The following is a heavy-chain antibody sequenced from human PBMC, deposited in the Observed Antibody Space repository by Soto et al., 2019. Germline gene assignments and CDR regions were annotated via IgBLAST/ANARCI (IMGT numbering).Heavy chain of an antibody. J-gene: IGHJ5*02. Sequence: QVRLVQSGAEVKKPGASLKFSCKASGYTFTNYAIHWVRQAPGQRREWMGWISAVNGNTKDSQRFQGRVTFTSDTSASKAYMELSSLSSEDTAVFYCDLYSGKYSGLGQSWGQGTLVTVSS. V-gene: IGHV1-3*01. CDR3: DLYSGKYSGLGQS. CDR1: GYTFTNYA. D-gene: IGHD1-26*01. CDR2: ISAVNGNT.